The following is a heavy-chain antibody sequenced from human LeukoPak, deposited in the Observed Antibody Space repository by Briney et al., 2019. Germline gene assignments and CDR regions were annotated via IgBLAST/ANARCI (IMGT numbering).Heavy chain of an antibody. J-gene: IGHJ4*02. CDR3: ARGDGTFWGLPF. D-gene: IGHD5-24*01. Sequence: GGSLILSCAASGFSFITYCMHWVLQDEGKGLMWVSRINPDGRTTDYADSGKGRFSISRDNAKRTHYLEMNSLRAEDTAVYYCARGDGTFWGLPFWGQGTLVTVSS. V-gene: IGHV3-74*01. CDR1: GFSFITYC. CDR2: INPDGRTT.